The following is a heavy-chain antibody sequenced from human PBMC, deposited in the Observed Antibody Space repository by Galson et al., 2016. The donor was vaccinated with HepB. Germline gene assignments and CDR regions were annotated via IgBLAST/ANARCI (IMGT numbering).Heavy chain of an antibody. CDR3: GRDVGP. D-gene: IGHD1-26*01. J-gene: IGHJ5*02. Sequence: SLRLSCAASGFTFSNYWMHWVRQAPGKGLVWVSRISGDGTYTNYADSVKGRFTISRDSSKNTVYLQMNNLRAEDTAVYYCGRDVGPWGQGTLVTVSS. V-gene: IGHV3-74*01. CDR1: GFTFSNYW. CDR2: ISGDGTYT.